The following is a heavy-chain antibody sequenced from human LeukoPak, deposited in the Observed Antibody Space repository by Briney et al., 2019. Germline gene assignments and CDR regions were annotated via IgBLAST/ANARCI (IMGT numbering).Heavy chain of an antibody. CDR3: AKDPPGLYIAADNYYFDY. CDR1: GFTFSSYG. J-gene: IGHJ4*02. Sequence: GGSLRLSCAASGFTFSSYGMHWVRQAPGKGLEWVAFIRYDGSNKYYADSVKGRFTISRDNSKNTLYLQMNSLRAEDTAVYYCAKDPPGLYIAADNYYFDYWGQGTLVTVSS. V-gene: IGHV3-30*02. D-gene: IGHD6-13*01. CDR2: IRYDGSNK.